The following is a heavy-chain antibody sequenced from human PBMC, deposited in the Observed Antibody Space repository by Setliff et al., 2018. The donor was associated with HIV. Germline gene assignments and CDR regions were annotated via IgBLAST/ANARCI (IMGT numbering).Heavy chain of an antibody. CDR2: IYYSGST. Sequence: PSETLSLTCTVSGGSISSHYWSWIRQPPGKGLEWIGSIYYSGSTDYNPSLKSRVTITIDMSKNQFSLKLRSLTAADTAVYYCARVGYGDISGLDYWGQGTLVTSPQ. J-gene: IGHJ4*02. CDR1: GGSISSHY. CDR3: ARVGYGDISGLDY. D-gene: IGHD4-17*01. V-gene: IGHV4-59*11.